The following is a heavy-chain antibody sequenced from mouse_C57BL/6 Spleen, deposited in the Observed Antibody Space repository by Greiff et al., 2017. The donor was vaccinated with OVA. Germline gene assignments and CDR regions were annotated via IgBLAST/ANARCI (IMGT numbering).Heavy chain of an antibody. V-gene: IGHV3-8*01. CDR2: ISYSGST. CDR3: ARGLTTVVAEYFDV. Sequence: VQLQQSGPGLAKPSQPLSLTCSVTGYSITSDYWNWIRKFPGNKLEYMGYISYSGSTYYNPSLKSRISITRDTSKNQYYLQLNSVTTEDTATYYCARGLTTVVAEYFDVWGTGTTVTVSS. J-gene: IGHJ1*03. CDR1: GYSITSDY. D-gene: IGHD1-1*01.